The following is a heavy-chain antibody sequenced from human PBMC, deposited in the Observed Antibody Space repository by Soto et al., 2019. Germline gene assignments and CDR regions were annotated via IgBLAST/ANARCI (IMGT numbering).Heavy chain of an antibody. V-gene: IGHV4-39*01. CDR1: GGSVSSKSYY. J-gene: IGHJ4*02. CDR2: IFYGGST. Sequence: SETLSLTCTVSGGSVSSKSYYWGWIRQPPGKGLEWIGSIFYGGSTSYNPSLKSRVTIYVDTSKNQFSLKLSSVTAADTAVYYCARHFSVDFGDHGRFDNWGQGALVTVSS. D-gene: IGHD4-17*01. CDR3: ARHFSVDFGDHGRFDN.